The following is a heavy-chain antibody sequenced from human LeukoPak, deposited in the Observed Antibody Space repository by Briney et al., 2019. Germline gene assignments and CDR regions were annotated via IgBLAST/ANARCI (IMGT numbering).Heavy chain of an antibody. CDR3: AKIATAGYYSYSMDV. J-gene: IGHJ6*03. V-gene: IGHV3-23*01. Sequence: GGSLRLSCAASGFTFISYAMTWVRQAPGKGLEWVSSLSGSGGSTYCADSVKGRFTISRDNSKNTLYLQMNSLRAEDTAVYFCAKIATAGYYSYSMDVWGKGTTVTVSS. CDR1: GFTFISYA. D-gene: IGHD6-13*01. CDR2: LSGSGGST.